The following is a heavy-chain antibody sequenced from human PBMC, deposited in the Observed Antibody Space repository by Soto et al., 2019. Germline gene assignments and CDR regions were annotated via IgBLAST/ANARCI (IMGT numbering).Heavy chain of an antibody. V-gene: IGHV4-31*03. J-gene: IGHJ6*02. CDR2: IYYSGST. CDR1: GGSIRSGGYY. D-gene: IGHD5-18*01. Sequence: QVQLQESGPGPVKPSQTLSLTCTVSGGSIRSGGYYWSWVRQSPRRGLEWIGNIYYSGSTYYNPSLKSRLTISVDTSKNQFSLNLSSVTAADTAVYYCARDRLMATAGTARHYFGLDVWGQGTTVTVSS. CDR3: ARDRLMATAGTARHYFGLDV.